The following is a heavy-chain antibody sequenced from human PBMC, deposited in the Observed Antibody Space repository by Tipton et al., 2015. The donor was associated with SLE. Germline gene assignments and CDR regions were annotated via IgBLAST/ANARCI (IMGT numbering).Heavy chain of an antibody. J-gene: IGHJ5*02. V-gene: IGHV4-34*01. D-gene: IGHD6-13*01. CDR2: SNPSGST. CDR1: GGSFSCYY. CDR3: ARVISNRWSWGFDP. Sequence: TLSLTCAVYGGSFSCYYWSWIRQPPGKGLEWIGESNPSGSTNYSPSLKSRVTISVDTSKNQFSLKLTSVTAADTARYYCARVISNRWSWGFDPWGQGTLVTVSS.